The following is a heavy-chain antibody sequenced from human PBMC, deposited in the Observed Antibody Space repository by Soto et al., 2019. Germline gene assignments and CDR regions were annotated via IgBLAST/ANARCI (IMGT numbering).Heavy chain of an antibody. J-gene: IGHJ5*02. D-gene: IGHD3-22*01. V-gene: IGHV5-10-1*01. Sequence: KVSCKASGGTFSSYTISWVRQMPGKGLEWMGRIDPSDSYTNYSPSFQGHVTISADKSTSTAYLQWSSLKASDTAMYYCASSDYYSGWFDPWGQGTLVTVSS. CDR3: ASSDYYSGWFDP. CDR2: IDPSDSYT. CDR1: GGTFSSYT.